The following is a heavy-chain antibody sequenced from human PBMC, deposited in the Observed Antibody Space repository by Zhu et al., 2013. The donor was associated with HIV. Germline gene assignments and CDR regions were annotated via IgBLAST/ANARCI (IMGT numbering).Heavy chain of an antibody. CDR1: AVAFTSYA. CDR2: IIPIFHAT. V-gene: IGHV1-69*06. D-gene: IGHD2-21*02. CDR3: ATTLGLLYCGPDCYLFVTLDH. J-gene: IGHJ4*02. Sequence: QVQLVQSGAQVKKPGSSVKVSCKASAVAFTSYAISWLRQAPGQGPEWMGGIIPIFHATNYSQKFQGRLTITADKSTNTAYMELTSLRSDDTAIYYCATTLGLLYCGPDCYLFVTLDHWGLGIPGLRLL.